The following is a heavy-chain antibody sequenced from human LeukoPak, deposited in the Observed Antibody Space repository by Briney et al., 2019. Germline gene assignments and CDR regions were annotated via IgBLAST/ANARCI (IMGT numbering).Heavy chain of an antibody. D-gene: IGHD3-22*01. J-gene: IGHJ4*02. CDR2: ISYDGSNK. Sequence: PGGSLRLSCAASGFTLSSYAMHWVRQAPGKGLEWVAVISYDGSNKYYADSVKGRFTISRDNSKNTLYLQMNSLRAEDTAVYYCARDLYDSSGYALSFDYWGQGTLVTVSS. V-gene: IGHV3-30-3*01. CDR3: ARDLYDSSGYALSFDY. CDR1: GFTLSSYA.